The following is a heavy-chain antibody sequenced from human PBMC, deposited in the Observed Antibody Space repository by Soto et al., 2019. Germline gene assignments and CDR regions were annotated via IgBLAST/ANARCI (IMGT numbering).Heavy chain of an antibody. CDR3: AHRRYYYDSSGYYHIPFDY. D-gene: IGHD3-22*01. J-gene: IGHJ4*02. CDR1: GFSLSTSGVG. CDR2: IYWDDDK. Sequence: SGPTLVNPTQTLTLTCTFSGFSLSTSGVGVGWIRQPPGKALEWLALIYWDDDKRYSPSLKSRLTITKDTSKNQVVLTMTNMDPVDTATYYCAHRRYYYDSSGYYHIPFDYWGQGTLVTVSS. V-gene: IGHV2-5*02.